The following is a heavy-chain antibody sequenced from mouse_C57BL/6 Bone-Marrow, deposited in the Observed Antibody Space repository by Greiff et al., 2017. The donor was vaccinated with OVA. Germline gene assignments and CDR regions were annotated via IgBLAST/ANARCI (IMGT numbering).Heavy chain of an antibody. CDR2: LSNLAYSI. V-gene: IGHV5-15*01. CDR1: GFTFSDYG. D-gene: IGHD1-1*01. J-gene: IGHJ2*01. CDR3: ARLDGSSFDY. Sequence: EVKLVESGGGLVQPGGSLKLSCAASGFTFSDYGMAWVRQAPRKGPEWVAFLSNLAYSIYYADTVTGRFTISRENAKNTLYLEMSSLRSEDTAMYYCARLDGSSFDYWGQGTTLTVSS.